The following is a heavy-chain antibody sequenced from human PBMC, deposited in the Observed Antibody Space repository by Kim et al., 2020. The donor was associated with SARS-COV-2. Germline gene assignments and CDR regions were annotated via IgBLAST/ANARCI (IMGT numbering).Heavy chain of an antibody. J-gene: IGHJ4*02. CDR3: AIDRVRSGSFNY. V-gene: IGHV1-24*01. D-gene: IGHD3-10*01. Sequence: IYAQRFQGRVTMTEDTSTDTAYMELSSLRSEDTAVYYCAIDRVRSGSFNYWGQGTLVTVSS.